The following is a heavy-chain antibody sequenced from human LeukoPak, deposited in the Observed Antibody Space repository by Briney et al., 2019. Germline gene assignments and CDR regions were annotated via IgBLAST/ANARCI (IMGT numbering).Heavy chain of an antibody. CDR1: GFTFRSYA. Sequence: GGSLRLSCVGSGFTFRSYAMCWVRQAPGKGLEWVSEISGSPDNTYYANSVKGRFATSRDDSRNTLYLQMNSLRAEGTAVYYCARLVGVSPLDYWGQGTPVTVSS. CDR3: ARLVGVSPLDY. D-gene: IGHD3-16*01. V-gene: IGHV3-23*01. CDR2: ISGSPDNT. J-gene: IGHJ4*02.